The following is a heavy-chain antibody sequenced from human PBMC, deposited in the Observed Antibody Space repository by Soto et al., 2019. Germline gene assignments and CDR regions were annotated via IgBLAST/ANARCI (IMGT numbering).Heavy chain of an antibody. D-gene: IGHD2-15*01. J-gene: IGHJ2*01. Sequence: QLQLQESGPGLVKPSETLSLTCTVSGDSISSTTYYWGWIRQPPGKGLEWIGSVSYSGSTYYTPSLNSRVTKSLDTSTNQFSMGLISVTAADTAVYYCSRHVEEEAARYFDLWGRGTLVTVSS. CDR2: VSYSGST. V-gene: IGHV4-39*01. CDR3: SRHVEEEAARYFDL. CDR1: GDSISSTTYY.